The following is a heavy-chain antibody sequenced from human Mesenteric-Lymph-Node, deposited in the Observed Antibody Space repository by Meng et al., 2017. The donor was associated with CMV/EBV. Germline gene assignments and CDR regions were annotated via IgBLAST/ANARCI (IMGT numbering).Heavy chain of an antibody. V-gene: IGHV1-18*01. J-gene: IGHJ4*02. CDR3: AKGRAPYCSGARCDSFDA. Sequence: ASVKVSCKASGYTFTSYYVSWVRQAPGQGLEWMGWISSYNGNTRYAQNFQGRVTMTKDTSTSTAYMELRSLRSDDEAVYYCAKGRAPYCSGARCDSFDAWGQGTLVTVSS. D-gene: IGHD2-15*01. CDR1: GYTFTSYY. CDR2: ISSYNGNT.